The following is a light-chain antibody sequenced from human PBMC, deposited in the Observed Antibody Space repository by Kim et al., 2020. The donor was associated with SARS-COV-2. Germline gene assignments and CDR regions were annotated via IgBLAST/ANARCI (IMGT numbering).Light chain of an antibody. CDR1: TGAVTSGHY. CDR3: LLIFSGGVGV. V-gene: IGLV7-46*01. Sequence: QAVVTQEPSLTVSPGGTVTLTCGSNTGAVTSGHYPSWFQQKPGQAPRTLIFDTTNKYSRTPARFSGSLLGGKGALTLSGAQPEDEADYYCLLIFSGGVGVFGGGTQLTVL. J-gene: IGLJ3*02. CDR2: DTT.